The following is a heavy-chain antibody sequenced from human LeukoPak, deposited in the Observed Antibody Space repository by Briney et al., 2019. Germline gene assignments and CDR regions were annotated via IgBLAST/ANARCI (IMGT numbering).Heavy chain of an antibody. J-gene: IGHJ5*01. CDR1: GYTFTSYG. D-gene: IGHD3-10*01. CDR2: MNPNSGNT. CDR3: ARGAITMVRGYWFDS. Sequence: GASVKVSCKASGYTFTSYGISWVRQAPGQGLEWMGWMNPNSGNTGYAQKFQGRVTMTRNTSISTAYMELSSLRSEDTAVYYCARGAITMVRGYWFDSWGQGTLVTVSS. V-gene: IGHV1-8*02.